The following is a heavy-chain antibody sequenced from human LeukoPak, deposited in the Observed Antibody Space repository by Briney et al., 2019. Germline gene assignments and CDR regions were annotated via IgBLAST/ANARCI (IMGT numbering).Heavy chain of an antibody. Sequence: SWGSLRLSCAASGFTFSSYGMHWVRQAPGKGLEWVAVIWYDGSNKYYADSVKGRFTISRDNSKNTLYLQMNSLRAEDTAVYYCASTHCSGGSCYPYYFDYWGHGNLFSVSS. D-gene: IGHD2-15*01. CDR1: GFTFSSYG. CDR2: IWYDGSNK. J-gene: IGHJ4*01. CDR3: ASTHCSGGSCYPYYFDY. V-gene: IGHV3-33*01.